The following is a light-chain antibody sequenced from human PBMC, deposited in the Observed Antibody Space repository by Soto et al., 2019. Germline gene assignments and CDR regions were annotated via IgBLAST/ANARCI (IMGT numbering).Light chain of an antibody. V-gene: IGLV2-14*01. Sequence: QSALTQPASVSGSPGQSITISCNGSRSDVGAYNYVSWYQHHPGKVPKLIIYAVSNRPSGVSNRFSGSKSGNTASLTISGLQADDEADYYCCSYTSTSTHVFGTGTKLTVL. CDR2: AVS. J-gene: IGLJ1*01. CDR1: RSDVGAYNY. CDR3: CSYTSTSTHV.